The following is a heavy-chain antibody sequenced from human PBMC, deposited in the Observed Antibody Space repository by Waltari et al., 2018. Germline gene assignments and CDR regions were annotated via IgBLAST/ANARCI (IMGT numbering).Heavy chain of an antibody. Sequence: EVQLLESGGGLVQPGGSLRLSCAASGFTFSSYAMRWVRQAPGKGLECVSVIYIGGSSTYYADSVKGRFTISRDNSKHTLYLQMNSLRAEDTAVYYCAKDPYCGGGSCYPDYWGQGTLVTVSS. V-gene: IGHV3-23*03. CDR3: AKDPYCGGGSCYPDY. D-gene: IGHD2-15*01. CDR1: GFTFSSYA. CDR2: IYIGGSST. J-gene: IGHJ4*02.